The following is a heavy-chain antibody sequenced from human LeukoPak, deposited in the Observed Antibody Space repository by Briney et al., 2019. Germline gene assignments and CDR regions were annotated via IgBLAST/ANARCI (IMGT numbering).Heavy chain of an antibody. CDR1: GFTFRSYA. CDR3: AKGYSYGED. Sequence: GGSLRLSCAASGFTFRSYAMSWVRQAPGKGMEWVSAIRGSGGSTYYADSVRGRFTISRDNSKNTLYLQMNSLRAEDTAVYYCAKGYSYGEDWGQGTLVTVSS. D-gene: IGHD5-18*01. V-gene: IGHV3-23*01. CDR2: IRGSGGST. J-gene: IGHJ4*02.